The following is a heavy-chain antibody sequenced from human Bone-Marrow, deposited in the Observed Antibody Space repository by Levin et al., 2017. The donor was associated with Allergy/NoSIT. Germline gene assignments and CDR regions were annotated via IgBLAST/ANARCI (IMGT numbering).Heavy chain of an antibody. Sequence: PSETLSLTCTVSGGSISSDYYYWSWIRQHPGKGLEWIGYIYYSGSTYYSPSLKTRVTISVDTSKNQFSLRLSSVTAADTAVYYCASAERWSYYFNSWGQGTLVTVSS. CDR1: GGSISSDYYY. CDR2: IYYSGST. J-gene: IGHJ4*02. D-gene: IGHD2-15*01. CDR3: ASAERWSYYFNS. V-gene: IGHV4-31*03.